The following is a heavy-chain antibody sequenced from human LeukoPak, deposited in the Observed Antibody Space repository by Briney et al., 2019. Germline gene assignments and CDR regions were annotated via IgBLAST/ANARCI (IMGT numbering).Heavy chain of an antibody. J-gene: IGHJ4*02. CDR2: INPSGGST. V-gene: IGHV1-46*01. D-gene: IGHD3-10*01. Sequence: ASVKVSCKASGYTFTSYYMHWVRQAPGQGLEWMGIINPSGGSTSYAQKFQGRVTMTRDTSTSTAYMELSSLRSEDTAVYYCARRGLLWFGDLSHLDYWGQGTLVTVSS. CDR3: ARRGLLWFGDLSHLDY. CDR1: GYTFTSYY.